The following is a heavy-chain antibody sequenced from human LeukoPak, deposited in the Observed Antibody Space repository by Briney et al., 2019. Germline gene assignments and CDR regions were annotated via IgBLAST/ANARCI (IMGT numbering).Heavy chain of an antibody. CDR1: GFTFRTYG. J-gene: IGHJ2*01. CDR3: ARELVSLGTGYFDL. Sequence: PGGSLRLSCEASGFTFRTYGMTCVRQAPGKCLEWVSGITGSSTWTYYADSVRGRFTISRDNSKNTLHLQMNNLTADDTAIYYCARELVSLGTGYFDLWGRGTLVTVSS. D-gene: IGHD7-27*01. CDR2: ITGSSTWT. V-gene: IGHV3-23*01.